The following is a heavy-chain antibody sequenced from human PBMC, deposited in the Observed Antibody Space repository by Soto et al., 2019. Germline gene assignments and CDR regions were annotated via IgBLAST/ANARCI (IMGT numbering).Heavy chain of an antibody. CDR3: ERDLAAGDH. CDR2: INPASGST. J-gene: IGHJ4*02. CDR1: GYTFTHYY. V-gene: IGHV1-46*01. D-gene: IGHD6-13*01. Sequence: QVQLVQSGAEVKKPGAAVKLSCRTSGYTFTHYYIHWVRQAPGQGLEWLAIINPASGSTNYAQDFQGRVTSTTDTSTPTVYMELSGLRAENTDIFYCERDLAAGDHWGQGTLVTVSS.